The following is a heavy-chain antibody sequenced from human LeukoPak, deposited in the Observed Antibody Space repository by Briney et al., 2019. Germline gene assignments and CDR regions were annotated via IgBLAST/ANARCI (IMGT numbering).Heavy chain of an antibody. D-gene: IGHD2-21*01. CDR3: ARDRIVLRAFDI. CDR2: IYTSGST. Sequence: PSETLSLTCAVYGGSFSGYYWSWIRQPPGKGLEWIGRIYTSGSTNYNPSLKSRVTISVDTSKNQFSLKLSSVTAADTAVYYCARDRIVLRAFDIWGQGTMVTVSS. CDR1: GGSFSGYY. J-gene: IGHJ3*02. V-gene: IGHV4-4*08.